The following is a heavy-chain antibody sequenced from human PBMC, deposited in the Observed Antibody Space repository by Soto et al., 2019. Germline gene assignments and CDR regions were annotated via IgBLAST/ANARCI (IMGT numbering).Heavy chain of an antibody. Sequence: QVQLQESGPGLVKPSQTLSLTCTVSGGSISSGDYYWSWIRQPPGKGLEWIGYIYYRGSTYYNPSPKSRVTISVDTSKNQFSLKLRSVTAADTAVYYCARAQGSGFLVSWGQGTLVTVSS. J-gene: IGHJ4*02. CDR1: GGSISSGDYY. D-gene: IGHD3-10*01. V-gene: IGHV4-30-4*01. CDR2: IYYRGST. CDR3: ARAQGSGFLVS.